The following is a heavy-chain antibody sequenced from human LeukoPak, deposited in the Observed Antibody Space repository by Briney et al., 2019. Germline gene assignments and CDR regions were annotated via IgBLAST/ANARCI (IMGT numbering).Heavy chain of an antibody. CDR2: IYHSGST. CDR3: AKWGHYDILTTSHTSDY. J-gene: IGHJ4*02. D-gene: IGHD3-9*01. CDR1: RYSISSGLY. Sequence: SETLSLTCHVSRYSISSGLYWGWIRQSPGKGLEWIGTIYHSGSTYYNPSLKSRVTISVDTSKNQFSLKVNSVSAADTAVYYCAKWGHYDILTTSHTSDYWGQGTLVTVSS. V-gene: IGHV4-38-2*01.